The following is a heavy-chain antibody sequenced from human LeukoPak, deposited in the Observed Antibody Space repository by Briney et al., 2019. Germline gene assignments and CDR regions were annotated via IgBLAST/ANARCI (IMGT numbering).Heavy chain of an antibody. Sequence: PSETLSLTCTVSGGSISSGSYYWSWIRQPAGKGLEWIGRIYTSGSTNYNPSLKSRVTISVDTSKNQFSLRLSSVTAADTAVYFWARGRVSSSTWYSTYYYYFYMDVWGKGTTDTVSS. CDR2: IYTSGST. J-gene: IGHJ6*03. V-gene: IGHV4-61*02. CDR3: ARGRVSSSTWYSTYYYYFYMDV. D-gene: IGHD6-13*01. CDR1: GGSISSGSYY.